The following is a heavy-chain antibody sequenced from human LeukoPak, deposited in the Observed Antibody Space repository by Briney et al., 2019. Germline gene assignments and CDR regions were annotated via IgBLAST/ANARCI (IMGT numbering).Heavy chain of an antibody. Sequence: ASVKVSCKASGYTFTSYSISWVRQAPGQGPEWMGWMSAYNGNTIYAQKVKGRVTMTTDTSTSTACMELRSLKSDDTAVYYCARASYCSDGSCYSDYWGQGTLVTVSS. CDR2: MSAYNGNT. V-gene: IGHV1-18*01. CDR3: ARASYCSDGSCYSDY. D-gene: IGHD2-15*01. J-gene: IGHJ4*02. CDR1: GYTFTSYS.